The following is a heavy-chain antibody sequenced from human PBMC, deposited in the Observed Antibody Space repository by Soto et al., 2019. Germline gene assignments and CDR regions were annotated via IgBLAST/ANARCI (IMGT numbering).Heavy chain of an antibody. J-gene: IGHJ6*02. D-gene: IGHD3-10*01. Sequence: QVQLVQSGAEVKKPGASVKVSCKVSGYTLTESFMHWVRQAPGKGLEWMGGFDPGDGEKIYSQKFQGRITMTEDTYTHTAYLDRSSLSSADTAVSYCATSPPAVVGYYYFLMDVWGQGTTVIVS. CDR1: GYTLTESF. CDR2: FDPGDGEK. V-gene: IGHV1-24*01. CDR3: ATSPPAVVGYYYFLMDV.